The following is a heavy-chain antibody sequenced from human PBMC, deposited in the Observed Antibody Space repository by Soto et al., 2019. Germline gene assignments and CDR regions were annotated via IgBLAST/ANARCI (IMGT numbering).Heavy chain of an antibody. D-gene: IGHD3-22*01. CDR1: GDSVSSNSAA. Sequence: SRTLSLTCAISGDSVSSNSAAWNWIRQSPSRGLEWLGRTYYRSKWYNDYAVSVKSRITINPDTSKNQFSLQLNSVPPGDTAVYYCARTDYDSSGYYYHLFDYWGQGTLVTVSS. CDR3: ARTDYDSSGYYYHLFDY. CDR2: TYYRSKWYN. J-gene: IGHJ4*02. V-gene: IGHV6-1*01.